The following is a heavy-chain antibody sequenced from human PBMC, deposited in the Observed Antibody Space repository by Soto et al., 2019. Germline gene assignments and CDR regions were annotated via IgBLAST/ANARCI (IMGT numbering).Heavy chain of an antibody. J-gene: IGHJ3*02. CDR2: INPSGGST. Sequence: GASVKVSCKASGYTFTSYYMHWVRQAPGQGLEWMGIINPSGGSTSYAQKFQGRVTMTRDTSTSTAYMELRSLRSDDTAVYYCARRPVNYDILTGYYPQGAFDIWGQGTMVTVSS. CDR3: ARRPVNYDILTGYYPQGAFDI. CDR1: GYTFTSYY. V-gene: IGHV1-46*01. D-gene: IGHD3-9*01.